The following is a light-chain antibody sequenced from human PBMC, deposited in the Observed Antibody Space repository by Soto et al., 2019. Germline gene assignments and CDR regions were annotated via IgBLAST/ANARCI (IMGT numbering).Light chain of an antibody. CDR2: EGS. J-gene: IGLJ2*01. CDR3: CSYAGSSTLV. Sequence: QSVLTQPASVSGSPGQSITISCTGTSSDVGSYKFVSWYQQHPGKAPKLMIYEGSKRPSGVSNRFSGSKSGNTASLTISGLQAEDGADYYCCSYAGSSTLVFGGGTKLTVL. V-gene: IGLV2-23*01. CDR1: SSDVGSYKF.